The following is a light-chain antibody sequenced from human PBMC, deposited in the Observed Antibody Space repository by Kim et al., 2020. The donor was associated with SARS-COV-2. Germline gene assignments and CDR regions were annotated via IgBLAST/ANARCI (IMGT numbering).Light chain of an antibody. Sequence: SRWKRATPPCRASRGVSKSRLAWDQQKPGQAPRLLIYDVSSRATGITDRFSGSGSGTDFTLTISRLEPEDFAVYYCQQYGASSLTFGGGTKVDIK. CDR1: RGVSKSR. CDR3: QQYGASSLT. CDR2: DVS. J-gene: IGKJ4*01. V-gene: IGKV3-20*01.